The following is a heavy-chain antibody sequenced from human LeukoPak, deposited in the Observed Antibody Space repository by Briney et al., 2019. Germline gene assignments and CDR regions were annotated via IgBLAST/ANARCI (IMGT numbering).Heavy chain of an antibody. J-gene: IGHJ2*01. CDR3: ARVALGFTVTTNWYFDL. D-gene: IGHD4-17*01. CDR1: GGTFSSYA. V-gene: IGHV1-69*05. Sequence: SVKVSCKASGGTFSSYAISWVRQAPGQGLEWMGGIIPIFGIANYAQKFQGRVTITTDESTSTAYMELSSLRSGDTAVYYCARVALGFTVTTNWYFDLWGRGTLVTVSS. CDR2: IIPIFGIA.